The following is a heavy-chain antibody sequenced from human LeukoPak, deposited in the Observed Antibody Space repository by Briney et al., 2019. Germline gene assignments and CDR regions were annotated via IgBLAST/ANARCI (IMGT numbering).Heavy chain of an antibody. Sequence: SVKVSCKASGYTFTGYYMHWVRQAPGQGLEWMGGIIPIFGTANYAQKFQGRVTITADKSTSTAYMELSSLRSEDTAVYYCARDFNRTMVRGVIGYYYYYMDVWGKGTTVTVSS. J-gene: IGHJ6*03. CDR3: ARDFNRTMVRGVIGYYYYYMDV. CDR2: IIPIFGTA. CDR1: GYTFTGYY. V-gene: IGHV1-69*06. D-gene: IGHD3-10*01.